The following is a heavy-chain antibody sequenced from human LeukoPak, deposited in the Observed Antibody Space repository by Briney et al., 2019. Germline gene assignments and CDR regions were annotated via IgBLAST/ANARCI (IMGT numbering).Heavy chain of an antibody. CDR1: GFTFSDHY. V-gene: IGHV3-72*01. J-gene: IGHJ6*03. Sequence: GGSLRLSCAASGFTFSDHYMDWVRQAPGKGLEWVARSRNKAQSFTTVYAASVKARFTISRDDSKHLLYLQMNSLRAEDTAVYYCARDGSYYKQTDHKIYYYMDVWGKGTTVTVSS. CDR2: SRNKAQSFTT. D-gene: IGHD1-26*01. CDR3: ARDGSYYKQTDHKIYYYMDV.